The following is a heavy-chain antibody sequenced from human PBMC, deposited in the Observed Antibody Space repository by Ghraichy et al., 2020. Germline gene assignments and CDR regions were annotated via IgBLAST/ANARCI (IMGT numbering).Heavy chain of an antibody. J-gene: IGHJ5*02. CDR3: ARVYCSSTSCYYFDP. CDR2: IYHSGST. Sequence: SETLSLTCAVSGGSISSSNWWSWVRQPPGRGLAWIGEIYHSGSTNYNPSLKSRVTISVDKSKNQFSPKLNSVTAADTAVYYCARVYCSSTSCYYFDPWGQGTLVTVSS. V-gene: IGHV4-4*02. CDR1: GGSISSSNW. D-gene: IGHD2-2*01.